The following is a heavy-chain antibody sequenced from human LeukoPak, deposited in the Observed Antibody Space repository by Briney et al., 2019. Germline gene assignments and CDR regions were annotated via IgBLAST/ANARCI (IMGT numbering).Heavy chain of an antibody. V-gene: IGHV4-38-2*02. Sequence: SETLSLTCTVSGGSISSYYWGWIRQPPGKGLEWIGSIYHSGSTYYNPSLKSRVTISVDTSKNQFSLKLSSVTAADTAVYYCARVHIAAAGSWFDPWGQGTLVTVSS. CDR1: GGSISSYY. CDR3: ARVHIAAAGSWFDP. J-gene: IGHJ5*02. CDR2: IYHSGST. D-gene: IGHD6-13*01.